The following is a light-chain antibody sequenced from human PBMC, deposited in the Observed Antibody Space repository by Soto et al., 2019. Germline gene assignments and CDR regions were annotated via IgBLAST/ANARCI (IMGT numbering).Light chain of an antibody. J-gene: IGLJ1*01. Sequence: QSVLTQPASVSGSPGQSIAISCTGTSSDVGGYDYVSWYQQHPDKAPKLIIYEVTKRPSGVSNRFSGSKSGNTASLTISGLQPDDGADYYCSSHTSGDTRVFGSGTKVTVL. CDR1: SSDVGGYDY. V-gene: IGLV2-14*01. CDR2: EVT. CDR3: SSHTSGDTRV.